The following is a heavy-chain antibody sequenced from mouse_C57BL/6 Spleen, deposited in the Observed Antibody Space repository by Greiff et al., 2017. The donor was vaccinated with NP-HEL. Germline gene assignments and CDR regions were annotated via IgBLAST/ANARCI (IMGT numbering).Heavy chain of an antibody. V-gene: IGHV2-2*01. D-gene: IGHD2-5*01. CDR3: ARSYYSNYEGAWFAY. CDR2: IWSGGST. CDR1: GFSLTSYG. J-gene: IGHJ3*01. Sequence: QVQLKESGPGLVQPSQSLSITCTVSGFSLTSYGVHWVRQSPGKGLEWLGVIWSGGSTDYNAAFISRLSISKDNSKSQGFFKMNSLQADDTAIYYCARSYYSNYEGAWFAYWGQGTLVTVSA.